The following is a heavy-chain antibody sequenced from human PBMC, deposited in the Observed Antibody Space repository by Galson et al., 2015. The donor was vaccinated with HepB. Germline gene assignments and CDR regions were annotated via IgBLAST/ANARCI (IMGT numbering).Heavy chain of an antibody. CDR3: ARDTPTIFGVVINFDY. Sequence: SLRLSCAASGFTFSSYSMNWVRQAPGKGLEWVSSISSSSSYIYYADSVKGRFTISRDNAKNSLYLQMNSLRAEDTAVYYCARDTPTIFGVVINFDYWGQGTLVTVSS. J-gene: IGHJ4*02. CDR1: GFTFSSYS. V-gene: IGHV3-21*01. D-gene: IGHD3-3*01. CDR2: ISSSSSYI.